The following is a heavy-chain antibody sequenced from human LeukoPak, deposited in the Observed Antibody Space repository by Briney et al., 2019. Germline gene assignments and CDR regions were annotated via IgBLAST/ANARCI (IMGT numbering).Heavy chain of an antibody. CDR2: IRVDGSVE. D-gene: IGHD1-26*01. J-gene: IGHJ3*02. V-gene: IGHV3-7*01. CDR1: GFTFSSYA. Sequence: GGSLRLSCAASGFTFSSYAMTWFRQAPGKGLEWVATIRVDGSVEYPVGSMKGRFTISRDNAKNSLHLQMNSLRVEDTAVYYCATYSGPDKWDASDMWGQGTLVIVSA. CDR3: ATYSGPDKWDASDM.